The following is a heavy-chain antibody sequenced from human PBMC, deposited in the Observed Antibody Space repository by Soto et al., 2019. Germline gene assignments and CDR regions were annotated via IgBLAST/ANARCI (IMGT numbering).Heavy chain of an antibody. J-gene: IGHJ5*01. V-gene: IGHV4-30-4*01. CDR2: IYKSATT. CDR1: GDSISNLDYF. Sequence: PSETLSLTCSVSGDSISNLDYFWAWIRQPPGQALEYIGYIYKSATTYYNPSFESRVAISVDTSKSQLFLNVTSVTAADTAVYFCARGRYCLTGRCFPNWFDSWGQGALVTVSS. CDR3: ARGRYCLTGRCFPNWFDS. D-gene: IGHD7-27*01.